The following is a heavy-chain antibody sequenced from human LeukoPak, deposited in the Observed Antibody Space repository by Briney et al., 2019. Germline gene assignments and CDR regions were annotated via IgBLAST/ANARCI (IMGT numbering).Heavy chain of an antibody. CDR2: INHNAEMI. CDR3: ARDDRFLEWLLPGDY. CDR1: GFPFGSYV. J-gene: IGHJ4*02. V-gene: IGHV3-48*02. D-gene: IGHD3-3*01. Sequence: GGSLRLSCEGSGFPFGSYVMSWVRQAPGKGLEWIAYINHNAEMIFYPDFVKGRFTISRDNPKKSLYLQMNALRYEDTAVYYCARDDRFLEWLLPGDYWGQGTLVTVSS.